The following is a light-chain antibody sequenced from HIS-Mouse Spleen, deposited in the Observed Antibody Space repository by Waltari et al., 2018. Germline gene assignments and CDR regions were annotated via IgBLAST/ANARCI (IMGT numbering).Light chain of an antibody. Sequence: QSVLTQPHSASGTPGQRVTISCSGSSSNIGSNYVYWYQRLPGTAPKLLIYRNNQRPSGVPDRFSGSKSGTSASLAISGLRSEDEADYYCAAWDDSLSGPVFGGGTKLTVL. J-gene: IGLJ3*02. V-gene: IGLV1-47*01. CDR2: RNN. CDR1: SSNIGSNY. CDR3: AAWDDSLSGPV.